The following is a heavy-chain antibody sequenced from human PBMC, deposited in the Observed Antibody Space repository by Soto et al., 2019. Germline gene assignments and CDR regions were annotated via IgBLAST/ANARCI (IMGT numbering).Heavy chain of an antibody. Sequence: SETLSLTCAVYGGSFSGYYWSWIRQPPGEGLEWIGEINHSGSTNYNPSLKSRVTISVDTSKNQFSLKLSSVTAADTAVYYCARWFDHYDFWSGYSADGMDVWGQGTTVTVS. CDR3: ARWFDHYDFWSGYSADGMDV. CDR2: INHSGST. D-gene: IGHD3-3*01. V-gene: IGHV4-34*01. J-gene: IGHJ6*02. CDR1: GGSFSGYY.